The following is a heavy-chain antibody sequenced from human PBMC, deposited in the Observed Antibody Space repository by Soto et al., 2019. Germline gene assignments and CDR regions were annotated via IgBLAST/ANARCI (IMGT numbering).Heavy chain of an antibody. D-gene: IGHD1-26*01. V-gene: IGHV3-23*01. CDR1: GVTFNNYA. CDR3: VKDPDSGSYYGFDI. Sequence: GGSLRLSCAASGVTFNNYAMGWVRQAPGKGLEWVSAITGGGSDTYYLDSVKGRFTISRDNSKSTLYLQMSSLRAEDTAVYYCVKDPDSGSYYGFDIWGQGTMVTVSS. J-gene: IGHJ3*02. CDR2: ITGGGSDT.